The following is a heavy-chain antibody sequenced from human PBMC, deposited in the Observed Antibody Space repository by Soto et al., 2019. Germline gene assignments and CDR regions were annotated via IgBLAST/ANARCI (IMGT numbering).Heavy chain of an antibody. D-gene: IGHD3-3*01. CDR3: AKEGRIWSGYYTGLDSWDYYYYDMDA. CDR1: GFTFSSYG. Sequence: QVQLVESGGGVVQPGRSLRLSCAASGFTFSSYGMHWVRQAPGKGLEWVAVISYDGSNKYYADSVKGRFTISRDNSKNPLYLLMISLGAEDTAAYYCAKEGRIWSGYYTGLDSWDYYYYDMDAWGKGTTVTVSS. V-gene: IGHV3-30*18. CDR2: ISYDGSNK. J-gene: IGHJ6*03.